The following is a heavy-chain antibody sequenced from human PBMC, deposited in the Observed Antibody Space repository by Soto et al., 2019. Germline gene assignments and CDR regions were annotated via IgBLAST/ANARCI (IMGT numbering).Heavy chain of an antibody. J-gene: IGHJ6*02. D-gene: IGHD1-1*01. V-gene: IGHV5-51*01. Sequence: GESLKISCKDSGSSFTNYWISWVRQMPGKGLEWMGIIYPGDSDTRYNPSFQGQVTISADKSINTAYVQWGSLKASDTGMYFCARHMTTGTKRPYYAMVVRGQGTTVTLS. CDR2: IYPGDSDT. CDR3: ARHMTTGTKRPYYAMVV. CDR1: GSSFTNYW.